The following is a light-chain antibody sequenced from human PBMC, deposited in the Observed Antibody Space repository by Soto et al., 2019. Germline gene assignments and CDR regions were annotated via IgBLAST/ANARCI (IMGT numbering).Light chain of an antibody. CDR3: QQYNNWPRT. CDR2: GAS. J-gene: IGKJ2*01. V-gene: IGKV3-15*01. CDR1: QRVSSN. Sequence: EIVMTQSPATLSVSPGERATLSCRASQRVSSNLAWYQQKPGQAPRLLIYGASTRATGIPARFSGSGSGTEFTLTIGSLQSEDFAVYYCQQYNNWPRTFGQGTKLEIK.